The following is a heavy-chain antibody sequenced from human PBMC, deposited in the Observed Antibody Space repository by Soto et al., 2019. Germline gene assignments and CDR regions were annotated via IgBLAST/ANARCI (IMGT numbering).Heavy chain of an antibody. D-gene: IGHD3-3*01. CDR2: IYYSGST. CDR3: ARDAFGVDNWFDP. V-gene: IGHV4-59*01. CDR1: GGSISSYY. Sequence: QVQLQESGPGLVKPSETLSLTCTVSGGSISSYYWSWIRQPPGKGLEWIGYIYYSGSTNYNPSLRSRVSISVDASKNQFSLKRISVTAAETAVYYCARDAFGVDNWFDPWGQGTLVTVSS. J-gene: IGHJ5*02.